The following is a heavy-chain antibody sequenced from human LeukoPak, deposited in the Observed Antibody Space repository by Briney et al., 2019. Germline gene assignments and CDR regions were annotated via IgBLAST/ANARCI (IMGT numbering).Heavy chain of an antibody. CDR1: GFAFSNFG. J-gene: IGHJ5*02. CDR2: ISDSGTYT. Sequence: GGSLRLSCTASGFAFSNFGMTWVRQTPGKGLEWLSEISDSGTYTWYADSVKGRFTISRDDSKNTLYLQMNNLRAEDAALYFCTKGSWLDNWGPGTLVTVSS. CDR3: TKGSWLDN. V-gene: IGHV3-23*01.